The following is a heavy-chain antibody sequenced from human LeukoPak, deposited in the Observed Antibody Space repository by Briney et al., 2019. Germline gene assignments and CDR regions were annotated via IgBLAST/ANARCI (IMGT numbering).Heavy chain of an antibody. J-gene: IGHJ6*02. CDR3: ARAKEWLLDYGMDV. D-gene: IGHD3-3*01. V-gene: IGHV1-2*02. Sequence: ASVKVSCKASGYSFTGYYIHWVRQAPGQGLEWMGWINPNSGGTNYAQKFQGRVTMTRDTSISTAYMELSRLRSDDTAVYYCARAKEWLLDYGMDVWGQGTTVTVSS. CDR1: GYSFTGYY. CDR2: INPNSGGT.